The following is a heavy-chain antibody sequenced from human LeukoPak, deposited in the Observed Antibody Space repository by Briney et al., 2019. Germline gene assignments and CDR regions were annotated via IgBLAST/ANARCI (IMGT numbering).Heavy chain of an antibody. J-gene: IGHJ4*02. CDR3: SRGSGWWRGFDY. CDR1: VLTFRDYY. V-gene: IGHV3-11*04. D-gene: IGHD6-19*01. Sequence: PGWSLTLTFPACVLTFRDYYMRGIGQARGKGVAGVSYIGFCGWSIHFAGCVKGRYTIPSQNAQNSVYVQMNSLRDGDTAGYYCSRGSGWWRGFDYWGQGTLVTVSS. CDR2: IGFCGWSI.